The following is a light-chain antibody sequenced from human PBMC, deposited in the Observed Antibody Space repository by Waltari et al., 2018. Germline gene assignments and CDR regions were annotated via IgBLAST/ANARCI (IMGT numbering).Light chain of an antibody. CDR3: QQCYSAPLT. Sequence: DIVMTQSPDSLAVSLGERATFNCKSSQNILSNSDNKNYLVCYQQKPGQPPKLLIHWASTRASGVPERFSGSGSGTDFTLTISSLQAEDVAVYYCQQCYSAPLTFGGGTKVEIK. CDR1: QNILSNSDNKNY. V-gene: IGKV4-1*01. CDR2: WAS. J-gene: IGKJ4*01.